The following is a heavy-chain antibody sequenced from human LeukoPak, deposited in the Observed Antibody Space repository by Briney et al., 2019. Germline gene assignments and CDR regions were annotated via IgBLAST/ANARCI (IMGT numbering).Heavy chain of an antibody. CDR3: ARDGGYDFWSGYYQDY. CDR1: GFTFSRYD. J-gene: IGHJ4*02. D-gene: IGHD3-3*01. Sequence: GGSLRLSCATSGFTFSRYDMHWVRQAPGKGMEWVALISYDANIGSNKYYADSVKGRFTISRDNSKNTLYLQMNSLRAEDTAVYYCARDGGYDFWSGYYQDYWGQGTLVTVSS. CDR2: ISYDANIGSNK. V-gene: IGHV3-30-3*01.